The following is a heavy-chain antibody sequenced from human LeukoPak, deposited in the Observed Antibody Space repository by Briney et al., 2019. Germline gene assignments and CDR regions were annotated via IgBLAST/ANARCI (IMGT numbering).Heavy chain of an antibody. CDR3: ATDPGEWEPI. CDR2: IKSKTDGGTS. CDR1: GLTFTNAW. V-gene: IGHV3-15*01. J-gene: IGHJ3*02. Sequence: GGSLRLSCATSGLTFTNAWMSWFRQAPGKGLEWVGRIKSKTDGGTSDYAAPGQGRFTISRDDSKNTLYLQMNSLKIEDTAVYYCATDPGEWEPIWGQGTMVTVSS. D-gene: IGHD1-26*01.